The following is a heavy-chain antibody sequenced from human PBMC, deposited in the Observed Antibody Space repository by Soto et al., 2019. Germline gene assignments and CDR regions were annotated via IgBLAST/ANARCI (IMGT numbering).Heavy chain of an antibody. D-gene: IGHD2-15*01. CDR2: IYYSGST. J-gene: IGHJ6*02. Sequence: QVQLQESGPGLVKPSQTLSLTCTVSGGSISSGGYYWSWIRQHPGKGLEWIGYIYYSGSTYYNPSLKSRVTISVDTSKNQFSLKLSSVTAADTAVYYCARDAPSRIVTPNYYYYGMDVWGQGTTVTVSS. V-gene: IGHV4-31*03. CDR3: ARDAPSRIVTPNYYYYGMDV. CDR1: GGSISSGGYY.